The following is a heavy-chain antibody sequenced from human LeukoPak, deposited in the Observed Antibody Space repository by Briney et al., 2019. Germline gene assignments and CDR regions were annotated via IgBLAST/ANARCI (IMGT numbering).Heavy chain of an antibody. J-gene: IGHJ4*02. V-gene: IGHV1-46*01. CDR2: INPSGGST. CDR1: GYTFTGYY. D-gene: IGHD3-10*01. Sequence: GASVKVSCKASGYTFTGYYMHWVRQAPGQGLEWMGIINPSGGSTSYAQKFQGRVTMTRDTSTSTVYMEPSSLRSEDTAVYYCARGSYYYGSGSYYNTDDHDYWGQGTLVTVSS. CDR3: ARGSYYYGSGSYYNTDDHDY.